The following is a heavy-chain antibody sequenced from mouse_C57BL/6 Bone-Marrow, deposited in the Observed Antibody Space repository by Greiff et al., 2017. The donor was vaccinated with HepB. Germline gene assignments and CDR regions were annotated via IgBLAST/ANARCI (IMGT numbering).Heavy chain of an antibody. J-gene: IGHJ4*01. CDR2: ISSGSSTI. D-gene: IGHD2-4*01. CDR3: ARRYYDYGNYAMDY. V-gene: IGHV5-17*01. Sequence: EVNVVESGGGLVKPGGSLKLSCAASGFTFSDYGMHWVRQAPEKGLEWVAYISSGSSTIYYADTVKGRFTISRDNAKNTLFLQMTSLRSEDTAMYYCARRYYDYGNYAMDYWGQGTSVTVSS. CDR1: GFTFSDYG.